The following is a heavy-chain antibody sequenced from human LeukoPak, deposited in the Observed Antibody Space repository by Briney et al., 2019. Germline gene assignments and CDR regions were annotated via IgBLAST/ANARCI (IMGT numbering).Heavy chain of an antibody. CDR1: GGSFSGYY. V-gene: IGHV4-34*01. Sequence: SETLSLTCAVYGGSFSGYYWSWIRQPPGKGLEWIGEINHSGSTNYNPSLKSRVTISVDTSKNQFSLKLSSVTAADTAVYYCAMTVVVVAATGPGAAFDIWGQGAMVTVSS. CDR3: AMTVVVVAATGPGAAFDI. D-gene: IGHD2-15*01. CDR2: INHSGST. J-gene: IGHJ3*02.